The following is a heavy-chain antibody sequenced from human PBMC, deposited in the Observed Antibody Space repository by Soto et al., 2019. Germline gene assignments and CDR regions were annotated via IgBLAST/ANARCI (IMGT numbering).Heavy chain of an antibody. J-gene: IGHJ6*02. CDR3: ARDSWGLAVPDYHYYAMDV. CDR1: GYTFTSYG. CDR2: ISVYSGST. Sequence: QVQLVQSGAEVKKPGASVRVSCEASGYTFTSYGISWVRQAPGQGREWMGWISVYSGSTNYAQKLQGRVTMTTDRSTRAVYMELRSLRSDDTAVYYCARDSWGLAVPDYHYYAMDVWGQGTTVTVS. V-gene: IGHV1-18*04. D-gene: IGHD6-19*01.